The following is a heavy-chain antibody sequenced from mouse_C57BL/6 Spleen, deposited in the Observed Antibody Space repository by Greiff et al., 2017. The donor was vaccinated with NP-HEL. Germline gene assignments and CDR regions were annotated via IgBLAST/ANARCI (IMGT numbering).Heavy chain of an antibody. J-gene: IGHJ1*03. V-gene: IGHV1-80*01. CDR3: ARSRFYYGSSDWYFDV. D-gene: IGHD1-1*01. CDR1: GYAFSSYW. CDR2: IYPGDGDT. Sequence: QVHVKQSGAELVKPGASVKISCKASGYAFSSYWMNWVKQRPGKGLEWIGQIYPGDGDTNYNGKFKGKATLTADKSSSTAYMQLSSLTSEDSAVYFCARSRFYYGSSDWYFDVWGTGTTVTVSS.